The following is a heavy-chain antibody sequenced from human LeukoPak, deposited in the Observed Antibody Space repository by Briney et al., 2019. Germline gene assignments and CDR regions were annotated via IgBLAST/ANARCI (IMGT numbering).Heavy chain of an antibody. CDR2: IKSDGSSA. CDR3: AIGGGV. V-gene: IGHV3-74*01. CDR1: GFTFSSYW. Sequence: PGGSLRLSCAASGFTFSSYWMDWVRQAPGKGLVWVSRIKSDGSSAAYADSVKGRFTISRDNAKNTLFLQMNSLTTEDTAVYYCAIGGGVGGQGTLVIVSS. J-gene: IGHJ4*02. D-gene: IGHD3-10*01.